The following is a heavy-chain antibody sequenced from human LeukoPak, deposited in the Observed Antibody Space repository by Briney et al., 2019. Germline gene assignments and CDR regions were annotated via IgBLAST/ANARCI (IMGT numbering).Heavy chain of an antibody. Sequence: PGESLRLSCAASGFTFNNYAMTWVRQTPGKGPEWVSLISWKGDTTAYAESVRGRFTISRDSAKNSLYLRMNSLRPEDTAFYHCARHRCSSATCSFDSWGQGSLVTVSS. J-gene: IGHJ4*02. D-gene: IGHD2-2*01. CDR2: ISWKGDTT. CDR1: GFTFNNYA. CDR3: ARHRCSSATCSFDS. V-gene: IGHV3-20*01.